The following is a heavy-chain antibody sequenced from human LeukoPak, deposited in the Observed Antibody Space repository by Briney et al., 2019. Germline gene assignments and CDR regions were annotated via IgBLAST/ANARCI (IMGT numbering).Heavy chain of an antibody. CDR1: GFTFRSYW. Sequence: GGSLRLSCAASGFTFRSYWMSWVRQAPGKGLEWVANIKHDGSEKYYVDSAKGRFNISRDNAKNSLYLQMNSLRAEDTAVYYCARDLEQPRYWRQGPLVTVSS. CDR3: ARDLEQPRY. CDR2: IKHDGSEK. J-gene: IGHJ4*02. D-gene: IGHD6-13*01. V-gene: IGHV3-7*03.